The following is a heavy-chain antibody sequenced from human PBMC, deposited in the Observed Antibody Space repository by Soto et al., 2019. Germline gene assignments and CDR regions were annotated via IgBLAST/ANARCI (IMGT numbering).Heavy chain of an antibody. CDR2: IIPIFGTA. J-gene: IGHJ6*02. CDR1: GGTFSSYA. Sequence: QVQLVQSGAEVKKPGSSVKVSCKASGGTFSSYAISWVRQAPGQGLEWMGGIIPIFGTANYAQKFQGRVTITADESTSTAYMERSSLRSEDTAVYYCARDLHCSGGSCYFPLDVWGQGTTVTVSS. D-gene: IGHD2-15*01. CDR3: ARDLHCSGGSCYFPLDV. V-gene: IGHV1-69*01.